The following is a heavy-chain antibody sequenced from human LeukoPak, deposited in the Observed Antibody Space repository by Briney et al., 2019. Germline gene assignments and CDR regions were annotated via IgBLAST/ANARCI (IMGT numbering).Heavy chain of an antibody. CDR3: ARGLAAAYDYNWFDS. J-gene: IGHJ5*01. CDR2: ISYDGSNK. D-gene: IGHD5-12*01. CDR1: KFTFNNYA. Sequence: GGSLRLSCLASKFTFNNYAMTWVRQAPGKGLEWVALISYDGSNKYSADSVKGRFTISRDNAKDSLYLQMNSLRAEDTAVYYCARGLAAAYDYNWFDSWGQGTLVTVSS. V-gene: IGHV3-30*04.